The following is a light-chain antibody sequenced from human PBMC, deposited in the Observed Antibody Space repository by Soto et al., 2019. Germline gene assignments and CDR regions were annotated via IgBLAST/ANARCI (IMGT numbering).Light chain of an antibody. Sequence: EIVMTQSPATLSLSPGERATLSCRASQSVSSSYLSWYLQKPGQAPRLLIYGASTRATGIPARFSGSGSGTDFTLTISSLQPEDFAVYYCQQDYNLPWTFGQGTKVEIK. V-gene: IGKV3D-7*01. J-gene: IGKJ1*01. CDR1: QSVSSSY. CDR2: GAS. CDR3: QQDYNLPWT.